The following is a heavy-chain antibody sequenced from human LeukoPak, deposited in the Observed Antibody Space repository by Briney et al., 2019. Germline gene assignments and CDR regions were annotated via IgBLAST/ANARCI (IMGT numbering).Heavy chain of an antibody. Sequence: ASVKVSCKASGYTFTGYYMHWVRQAPGQGLEWMGWINPNSGCTNYAQEFQGRVTMTRDTSISTAYMELSRLRSDDTAVYYCARDRITMVRGVTPTLGYWGQGTLVTVSS. CDR3: ARDRITMVRGVTPTLGY. CDR1: GYTFTGYY. V-gene: IGHV1-2*02. D-gene: IGHD3-10*01. J-gene: IGHJ4*02. CDR2: INPNSGCT.